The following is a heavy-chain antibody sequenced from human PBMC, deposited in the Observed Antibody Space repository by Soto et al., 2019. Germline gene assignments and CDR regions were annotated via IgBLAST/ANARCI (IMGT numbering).Heavy chain of an antibody. V-gene: IGHV3-33*01. CDR3: ARDATFGTKGGSFDI. J-gene: IGHJ3*02. CDR2: MWYDGTNK. CDR1: GFTFRIYS. D-gene: IGHD3-16*01. Sequence: GGSLRLSCAASGFTFRIYSMHWVRQSPGKGLEWVAVMWYDGTNKYYGESVKGRFTISRDNSENTLYLQMNSLRVEDTAVYYCARDATFGTKGGSFDIWGHGTLVTVSS.